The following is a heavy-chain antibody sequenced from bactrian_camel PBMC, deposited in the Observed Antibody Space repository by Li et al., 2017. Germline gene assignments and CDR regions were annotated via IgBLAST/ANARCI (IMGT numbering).Heavy chain of an antibody. Sequence: LVESGGGSVQAGGSLRISCAASQYDRRTRCMGWYRNIPGKAREGVAAIDTVDGTTWYADSEKGRFTISKDNAKNTVYLEMNSLKPEDTAVYYCAAEPGRDIALVVGSVGVPDFTYKGQGTQVTVS. V-gene: IGHV3S54*01. CDR1: QYDRRTRC. J-gene: IGHJ4*01. CDR2: IDTVDGTT. D-gene: IGHD7*01.